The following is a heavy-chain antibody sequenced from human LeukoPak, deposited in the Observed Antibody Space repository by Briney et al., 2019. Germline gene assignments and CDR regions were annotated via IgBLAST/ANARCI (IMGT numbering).Heavy chain of an antibody. J-gene: IGHJ4*02. V-gene: IGHV4-59*01. Sequence: ASETLSLTCTVSGGSISSYWSWIRQSPGKGLEWIGYIYSSGTTNYNPSLKSRLTITIDTSRNQFSLKLSSVTAADTAIYYCVSGGSYLTKWGQGTLVTVSS. D-gene: IGHD3-10*01. CDR2: IYSSGTT. CDR1: GGSISSY. CDR3: VSGGSYLTK.